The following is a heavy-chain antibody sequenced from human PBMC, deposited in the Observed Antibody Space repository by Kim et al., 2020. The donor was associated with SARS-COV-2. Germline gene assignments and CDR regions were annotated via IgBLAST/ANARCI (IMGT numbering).Heavy chain of an antibody. J-gene: IGHJ6*02. Sequence: ASVKVSCKASGYTFTSYGISWVRQAPGQGLEWMGWISAYNGNTNYAQKLQGRVTMTTDTSTSTAYMDLRSLRSDDTAVYYCAQGIAAAGSDDYYYGMDVWGQGTTVTVSS. V-gene: IGHV1-18*01. CDR3: AQGIAAAGSDDYYYGMDV. D-gene: IGHD6-13*01. CDR2: ISAYNGNT. CDR1: GYTFTSYG.